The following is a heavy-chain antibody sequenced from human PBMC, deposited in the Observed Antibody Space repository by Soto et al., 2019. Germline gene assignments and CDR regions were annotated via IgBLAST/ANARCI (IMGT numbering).Heavy chain of an antibody. CDR3: TRDPEGDLDFDY. V-gene: IGHV3-48*03. Sequence: EVQLVESGGRLVQPGGSLRLSCAASGFIFSNFGLTWVRQAPGKGLEWVSRINAPATSTLYANSVRGRFAISRDNARNSVYLQMSSLTGEDTAVYYCTRDPEGDLDFDYWGQGTLVTVSS. CDR1: GFIFSNFG. D-gene: IGHD2-21*02. J-gene: IGHJ4*02. CDR2: INAPATST.